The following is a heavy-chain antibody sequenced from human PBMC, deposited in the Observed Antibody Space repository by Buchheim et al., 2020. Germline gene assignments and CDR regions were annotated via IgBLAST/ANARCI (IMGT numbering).Heavy chain of an antibody. D-gene: IGHD6-19*01. V-gene: IGHV1-69*06. J-gene: IGHJ4*02. CDR2: IIPIFCTA. CDR1: GGTFSSYA. Sequence: QVQLVQSGAEVKKPGSSVKVSCKASGGTFSSYAISWVRQAPGQGLEWMGWIIPIFCTANYAQNFQGIVTLTAHKSTSTAYMELSSLRSEDTAVYYCARDPGAENLGGWWLLRYWGQGTL. CDR3: ARDPGAENLGGWWLLRY.